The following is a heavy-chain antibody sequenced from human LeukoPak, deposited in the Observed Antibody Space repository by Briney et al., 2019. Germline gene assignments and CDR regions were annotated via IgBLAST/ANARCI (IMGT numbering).Heavy chain of an antibody. CDR3: ARREAVAGPSGPHNWFDP. Sequence: SETLSLTCTVSGGSISSYYWSWIRQPPGKGLEWIGYIYYSWSTNYNPSLKSLVTISVDTSKNQFSLKMSSVTAADTAVYYCARREAVAGPSGPHNWFDPWGQGTLVTVSS. CDR2: IYYSWST. CDR1: GGSISSYY. D-gene: IGHD6-19*01. J-gene: IGHJ5*02. V-gene: IGHV4-59*08.